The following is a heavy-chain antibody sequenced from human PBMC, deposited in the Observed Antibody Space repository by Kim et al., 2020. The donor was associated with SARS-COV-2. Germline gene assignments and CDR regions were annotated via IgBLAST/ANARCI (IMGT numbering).Heavy chain of an antibody. CDR2: ISYDGSNK. J-gene: IGHJ4*02. Sequence: GGSLRLSCAASGFTFSSYGMHWVRQAPGKGLEWVAVISYDGSNKYYADSVKGRFTISRDNSKNTLYLQMNSLRAEDTAVYYCAKEGTYYDFWSGYFNCWGQGTLVTVSS. CDR3: AKEGTYYDFWSGYFNC. D-gene: IGHD3-3*01. V-gene: IGHV3-30*18. CDR1: GFTFSSYG.